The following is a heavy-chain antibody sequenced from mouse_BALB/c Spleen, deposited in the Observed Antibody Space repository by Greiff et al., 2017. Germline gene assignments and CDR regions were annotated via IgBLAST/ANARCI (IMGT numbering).Heavy chain of an antibody. Sequence: VQLQQSGAELARPGASVKLSCKASGYTFTDYYINWVKQRTGQGLEWIGEIYPGSGNTYYNEKFKGKATLTADKSSSTAYMQLSSLTSEDSAVYFCARGIYPYWGQGTTLTVSS. D-gene: IGHD1-3*01. CDR2: IYPGSGNT. V-gene: IGHV1-77*01. CDR3: ARGIYPY. J-gene: IGHJ2*01. CDR1: GYTFTDYY.